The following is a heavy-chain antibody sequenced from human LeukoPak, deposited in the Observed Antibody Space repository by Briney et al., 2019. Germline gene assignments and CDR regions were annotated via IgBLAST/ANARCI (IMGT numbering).Heavy chain of an antibody. CDR2: IYGSGNT. CDR1: SGAISTSHW. Sequence: SGTLSLTCTVSSGAISTSHWLSWVRQPPGKGLEWIGEIYGSGNTNYNPSLKSRVTISVDTSKNQFSLRLSSVTAADTAVYYCARGIVVPAEGPWGQGTLVTVSS. CDR3: ARGIVVPAEGP. V-gene: IGHV4-4*02. D-gene: IGHD2-2*01. J-gene: IGHJ5*02.